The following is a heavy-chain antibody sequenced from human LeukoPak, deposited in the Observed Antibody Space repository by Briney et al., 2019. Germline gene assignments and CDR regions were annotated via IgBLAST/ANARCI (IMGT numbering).Heavy chain of an antibody. J-gene: IGHJ6*02. D-gene: IGHD6-13*01. Sequence: PGGSLRLSCAASGFTFSSYGMHWVRQAPGKGLEWVAVIWYDGSNKYYADSVKGRFTISRDNSKNTLYLQMNSLRAEDAAVYYCARDHSAAAGTWWYYYYYGMDVWGQGTTVTVSS. CDR2: IWYDGSNK. V-gene: IGHV3-33*01. CDR3: ARDHSAAAGTWWYYYYYGMDV. CDR1: GFTFSSYG.